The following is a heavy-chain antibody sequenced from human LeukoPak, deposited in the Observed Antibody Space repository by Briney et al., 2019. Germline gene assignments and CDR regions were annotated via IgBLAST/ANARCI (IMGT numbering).Heavy chain of an antibody. V-gene: IGHV3-30*18. Sequence: PGGSLRLSCAASGFTFSSYGMHWVRQAPGKGLEWVAVISYDGSNKYYADSVKGRFTISRDNSKNTLYLQMNSLRAEDTAVYYCAKDLISHFDYWGQGTLVTVSS. D-gene: IGHD3-10*01. J-gene: IGHJ4*02. CDR2: ISYDGSNK. CDR3: AKDLISHFDY. CDR1: GFTFSSYG.